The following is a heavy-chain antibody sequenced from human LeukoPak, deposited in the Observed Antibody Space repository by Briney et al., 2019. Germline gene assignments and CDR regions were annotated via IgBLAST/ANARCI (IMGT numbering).Heavy chain of an antibody. CDR2: IYYSGST. CDR1: GGSISSYY. D-gene: IGHD1-26*01. CDR3: ARAYSGNYLEAFDV. V-gene: IGHV4-59*01. Sequence: PSETLSLTCTVSGGSISSYYWSWIRQPPGKGLEWIGYIYYSGSTNYNPSLKSRVTISVGTSKIQFSLKLSSVTAADTAVYYCARAYSGNYLEAFDVWGQGTMVTVSS. J-gene: IGHJ3*01.